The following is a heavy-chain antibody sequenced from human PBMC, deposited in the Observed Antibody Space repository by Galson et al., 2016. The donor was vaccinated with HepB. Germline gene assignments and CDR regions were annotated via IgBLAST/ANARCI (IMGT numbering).Heavy chain of an antibody. J-gene: IGHJ4*02. CDR3: ARMSGMYASYFDY. CDR1: GFRFSNYE. CDR2: ISDYARDI. V-gene: IGHV3-48*03. Sequence: SLRLSCAASGFRFSNYEMNWLRQAPGKGLEWVSYISDYARDIRYADSVRGRFTLSRDDAKNSLYLQMNSLRAEDTAVYYCARMSGMYASYFDYWGQGSLVTVSP. D-gene: IGHD2-8*01.